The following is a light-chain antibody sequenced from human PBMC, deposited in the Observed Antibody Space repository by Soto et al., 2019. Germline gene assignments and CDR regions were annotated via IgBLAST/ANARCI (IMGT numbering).Light chain of an antibody. CDR2: EVS. J-gene: IGLJ1*01. CDR1: SSDVGGYNY. CDR3: SSYTSSRTHYV. V-gene: IGLV2-14*01. Sequence: QSALTQPAAMSGSPGQSITISYTGTSSDVGGYNYVSWYQHHPGKAPKLMIFEVSNRPSGVSNRFSGSKSGNTASLTISGLQAEDEADYYCSSYTSSRTHYVFGTGTKVTVL.